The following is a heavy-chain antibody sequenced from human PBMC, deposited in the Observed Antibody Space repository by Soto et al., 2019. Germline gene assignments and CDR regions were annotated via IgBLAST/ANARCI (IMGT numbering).Heavy chain of an antibody. CDR2: ISAYNGNT. V-gene: IGHV1-18*01. CDR3: ARVKLRFLEWLSGWFYP. CDR1: GYTFTSYG. Sequence: ASVKVSCKASGYTFTSYGISWVRQAPGRGLEWMGWISAYNGNTNYAQKLQGRVTMTTDTSTSTAYMELRSLRSDDTAVYYCARVKLRFLEWLSGWFYPWGQGTLVTVSS. D-gene: IGHD3-3*01. J-gene: IGHJ5*02.